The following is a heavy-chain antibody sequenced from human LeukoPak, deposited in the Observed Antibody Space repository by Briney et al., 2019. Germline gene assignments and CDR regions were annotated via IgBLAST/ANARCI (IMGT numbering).Heavy chain of an antibody. J-gene: IGHJ4*02. CDR3: VHRPGRGIPAAH. Sequence: SGPTLVKPTQTLTLTCTFSGFSVSTSGVGVGWIRQPPGTALEWLALIYWDDDKRYSPSLKSRLTIAKYTSKNQVVLTMTNMDPVDTATYYCVHRPGRGIPAAHWGQGTLVTVSS. D-gene: IGHD2-21*01. CDR1: GFSVSTSGVG. CDR2: IYWDDDK. V-gene: IGHV2-5*02.